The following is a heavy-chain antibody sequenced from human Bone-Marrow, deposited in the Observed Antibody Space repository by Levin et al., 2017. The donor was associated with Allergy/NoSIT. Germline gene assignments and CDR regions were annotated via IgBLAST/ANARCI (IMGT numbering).Heavy chain of an antibody. CDR1: GFNVDDYA. CDR2: ITWNRGKK. J-gene: IGHJ4*02. V-gene: IGHV3-9*01. CDR3: AKDISGDGSNFDH. D-gene: IGHD5-24*01. Sequence: SLKISCAVSGFNVDDYAMHWVRQAPGKGLERVSGITWNRGKKDYADSVKGRFTISRDNAKNSLYLQMNSLRTEDTALYYCAKDISGDGSNFDHWGQGTLVTVSS.